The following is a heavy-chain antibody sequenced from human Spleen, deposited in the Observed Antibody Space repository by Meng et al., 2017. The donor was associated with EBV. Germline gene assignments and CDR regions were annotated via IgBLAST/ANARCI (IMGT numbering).Heavy chain of an antibody. CDR3: AREKRYYYDSSGPFDY. Sequence: GQRQGWGPGLVNTSETLSLSCTVSGGSISSYYWSWIRQPPGEGLEWIGYIYYSGSTNYTPSLKSRVTISVETSKNQFSLKLSSVTAADTAVYYCAREKRYYYDSSGPFDYWGQGTLVTVSS. V-gene: IGHV4-59*01. D-gene: IGHD3-22*01. CDR2: IYYSGST. J-gene: IGHJ4*02. CDR1: GGSISSYY.